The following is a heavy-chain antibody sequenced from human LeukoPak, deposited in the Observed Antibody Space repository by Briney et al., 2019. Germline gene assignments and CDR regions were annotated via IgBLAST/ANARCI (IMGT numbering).Heavy chain of an antibody. V-gene: IGHV6-1*01. CDR3: ARGRASAFDV. D-gene: IGHD6-25*01. J-gene: IGHJ3*01. CDR1: GDSVSTSGVA. Sequence: SQTLSLTFSISGDSVSTSGVALDWVRQSPSRGLEWLGRTYYTSKWNTDYAVSVKSRIVVNPDTSKNQFSLQLNSVTSEDTAVYYCARGRASAFDVWGQGTMVTVSS. CDR2: TYYTSKWNT.